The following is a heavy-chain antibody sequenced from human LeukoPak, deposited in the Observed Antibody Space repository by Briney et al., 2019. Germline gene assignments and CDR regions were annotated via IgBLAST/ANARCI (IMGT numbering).Heavy chain of an antibody. CDR1: GYTFTSYD. J-gene: IGHJ4*02. CDR3: ARETRYFDWYFDY. V-gene: IGHV1-8*01. Sequence: ASVKVSCKASGYTFTSYDINWVRQATGQGLEWMGWMNPNSGNTGYAQKFQGRVTMTRNTSISTAYMELSSLRSKDTAVYYCARETRYFDWYFDYWGQGTLVTVSS. CDR2: MNPNSGNT. D-gene: IGHD3-9*01.